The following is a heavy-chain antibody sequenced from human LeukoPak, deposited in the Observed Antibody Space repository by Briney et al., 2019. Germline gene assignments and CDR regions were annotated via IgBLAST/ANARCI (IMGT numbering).Heavy chain of an antibody. Sequence: ASVKVSCKASGYTFTDNYMHWVRQAPGQGLEWMGWINPNSGGTNYAQKFQGRVTMTRDTSISTAYMELSRLRSDDTAVYYCASVRSSSHYYYMDVWGKGTTVTVSS. CDR2: INPNSGGT. CDR1: GYTFTDNY. J-gene: IGHJ6*03. V-gene: IGHV1-2*02. D-gene: IGHD6-13*01. CDR3: ASVRSSSHYYYMDV.